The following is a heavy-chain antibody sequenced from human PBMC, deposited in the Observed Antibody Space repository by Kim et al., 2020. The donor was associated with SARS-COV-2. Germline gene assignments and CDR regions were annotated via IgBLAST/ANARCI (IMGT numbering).Heavy chain of an antibody. Sequence: GSTDYTDPVRGRFTISRDNSKNNLYLQMNNLRPEDTAVYYCAKGHVACWGQGTQVTVSS. CDR3: AKGHVAC. D-gene: IGHD5-12*01. J-gene: IGHJ4*02. V-gene: IGHV3-23*01. CDR2: GST.